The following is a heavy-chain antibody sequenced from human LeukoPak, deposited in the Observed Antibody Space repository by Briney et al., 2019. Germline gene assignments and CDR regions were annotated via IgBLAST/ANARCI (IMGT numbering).Heavy chain of an antibody. CDR2: IYTSGST. CDR1: GGSISSYY. J-gene: IGHJ5*02. V-gene: IGHV4-4*07. D-gene: IGHD2-2*01. Sequence: SETLSLTCTVSGGSISSYYWSWIRQPAGKGLEWIGRIYTSGSTNYNPSLKSRVTMSVDTSKNQFSLKLSSVTAADTAVYYCARGRVVVPAAMSVGGNWFDPRGQGTLVTVSS. CDR3: ARGRVVVPAAMSVGGNWFDP.